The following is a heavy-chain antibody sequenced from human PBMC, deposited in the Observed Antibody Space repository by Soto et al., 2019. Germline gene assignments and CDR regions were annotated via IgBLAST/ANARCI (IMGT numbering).Heavy chain of an antibody. Sequence: GGSLRLSCAASGFSFKTYAMNWVRQAPGKGLEWVAAISYDGSNQYYSDSVKGRFAISRDNSKDTLYLQMNSLKTEDTSMYFCVKGEYYYDSSGYYPFDYWGQGTLVTVSS. CDR1: GFSFKTYA. CDR2: ISYDGSNQ. J-gene: IGHJ4*02. V-gene: IGHV3-30*18. D-gene: IGHD3-22*01. CDR3: VKGEYYYDSSGYYPFDY.